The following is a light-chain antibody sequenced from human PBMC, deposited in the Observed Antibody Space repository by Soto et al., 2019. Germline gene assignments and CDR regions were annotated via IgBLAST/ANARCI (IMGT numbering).Light chain of an antibody. V-gene: IGLV2-8*01. Sequence: QSALTQPPSASGTPGQSVTMSCAGTSSDIGGYNYVSWYQQHPGKAPKLIIYEVTKRPSGVSDRFSGSKSGSTASLTVSGLQADDEADYYCSSYAGSNDLEVFGTGTKRTVL. J-gene: IGLJ1*01. CDR1: SSDIGGYNY. CDR2: EVT. CDR3: SSYAGSNDLEV.